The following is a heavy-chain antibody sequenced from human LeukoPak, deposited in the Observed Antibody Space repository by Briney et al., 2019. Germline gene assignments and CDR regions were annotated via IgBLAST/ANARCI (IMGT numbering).Heavy chain of an antibody. CDR1: GFTFSNYA. CDR2: ISYDGNDK. V-gene: IGHV3-30-3*01. J-gene: IGHJ4*02. D-gene: IGHD5-18*01. Sequence: GGSLRLSCAASGFTFSNYAMHWVRQAPGEGLEWVAIISYDGNDKYYTDSVKGRFTISRDKSKNTLYLQMNSLRAEDTAVYYCARDRDTAMGLWGQGTLVTVSS. CDR3: ARDRDTAMGL.